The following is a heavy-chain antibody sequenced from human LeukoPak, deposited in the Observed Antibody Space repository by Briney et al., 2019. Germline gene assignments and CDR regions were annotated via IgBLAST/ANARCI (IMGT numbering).Heavy chain of an antibody. Sequence: PSETLSLTCTVSAGSISSYYWSWIRQPPGKGLEWIGYIYYSGGTNYNPSLKSRVTISLDTSKNQFSLKLNSVTAADTAVYYCARHQRPYSYGQYFDYWGQGTLVTVSS. CDR2: IYYSGGT. D-gene: IGHD5-18*01. J-gene: IGHJ4*02. CDR3: ARHQRPYSYGQYFDY. CDR1: AGSISSYY. V-gene: IGHV4-59*08.